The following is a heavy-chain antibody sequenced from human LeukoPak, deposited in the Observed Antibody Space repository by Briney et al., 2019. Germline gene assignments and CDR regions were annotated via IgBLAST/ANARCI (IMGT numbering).Heavy chain of an antibody. Sequence: GGSLRLSCAASGFTFSTYAVSWVRQAPGKGLEWVSSISGSGGVTFYADSVKGRFTISRDNSKNTLYLQMNSLRAGDTAIYYCAKGSSDYSGGFDSWGQGTLVTVSS. CDR1: GFTFSTYA. V-gene: IGHV3-23*01. D-gene: IGHD3-22*01. CDR2: ISGSGGVT. CDR3: AKGSSDYSGGFDS. J-gene: IGHJ4*02.